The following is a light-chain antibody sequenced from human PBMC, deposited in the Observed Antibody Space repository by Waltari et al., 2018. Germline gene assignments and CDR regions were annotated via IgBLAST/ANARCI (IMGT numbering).Light chain of an antibody. Sequence: QSALTQPASVSGSPGQPITISCPGTSSDIGAYSYVPWYQQLPGRPPKLIIFDLTERPSGVSNRFSGSKSGNTASLTISGLQADDEADYYCCSYTGRATLICGGGTVLTVL. V-gene: IGLV2-14*01. CDR2: DLT. CDR1: SSDIGAYSY. J-gene: IGLJ2*01. CDR3: CSYTGRATLI.